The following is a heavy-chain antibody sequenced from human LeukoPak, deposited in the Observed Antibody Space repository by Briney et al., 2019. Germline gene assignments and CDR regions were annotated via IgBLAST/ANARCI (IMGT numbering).Heavy chain of an antibody. CDR2: ITDNGNSR. J-gene: IGHJ5*02. Sequence: PGGSLRLSCAASGFTFSDYYMSWIRQTPGKGLEWLAFITDNGNSRKYADSVTGRFTISRDNAKTSVFLQMNSLRAEDSGVYYCARDVRGRTPLKLGMKWFDPWGQGTRVTVSS. V-gene: IGHV3-11*01. D-gene: IGHD7-27*01. CDR3: ARDVRGRTPLKLGMKWFDP. CDR1: GFTFSDYY.